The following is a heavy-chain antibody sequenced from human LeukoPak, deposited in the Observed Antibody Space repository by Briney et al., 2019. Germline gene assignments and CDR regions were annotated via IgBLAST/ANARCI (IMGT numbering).Heavy chain of an antibody. V-gene: IGHV4-59*08. CDR3: ARHPTFGELLS. J-gene: IGHJ4*02. Sequence: SETLSLTCTVSGGSISSYYWSWIRQPPGKGLEWIGYIYYSGSTNYNPSLKSRVTISVDTSKNQFSLKLSSVTAADTAVYYCARHPTFGELLSWSQGTLVTVSS. D-gene: IGHD3-10*01. CDR2: IYYSGST. CDR1: GGSISSYY.